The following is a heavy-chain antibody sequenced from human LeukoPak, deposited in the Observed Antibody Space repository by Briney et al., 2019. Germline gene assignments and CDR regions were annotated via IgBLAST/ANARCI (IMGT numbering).Heavy chain of an antibody. V-gene: IGHV3-30*02. D-gene: IGHD3-22*01. J-gene: IGHJ4*02. CDR1: GFTFSSYG. CDR3: AKGNFPRTFYDSSGYLDY. Sequence: GGSLRLSCAASGFTFSSYGIHWVRQAPGKGLEWVAFIRYDGNSKYYADSVKGRFTISRDNSKNTLYLQMNSLRAEDTAVYYCAKGNFPRTFYDSSGYLDYWGQGTLVTVSS. CDR2: IRYDGNSK.